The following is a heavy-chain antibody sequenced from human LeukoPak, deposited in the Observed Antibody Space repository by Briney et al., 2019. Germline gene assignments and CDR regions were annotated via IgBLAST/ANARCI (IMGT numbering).Heavy chain of an antibody. CDR3: ARIPAHDGDSYGPSFDY. D-gene: IGHD5-18*01. V-gene: IGHV1-18*01. CDR2: ISAYNGNT. CDR1: GYTFTSYG. Sequence: ASVKVSCKASGYTFTSYGISWVRQAPGQGLEWMGWISAYNGNTNYAQKLQGRVTMTTDTSTSTAYMELRSLRSDDTAVYYCARIPAHDGDSYGPSFDYWGQGTLVTVSS. J-gene: IGHJ4*02.